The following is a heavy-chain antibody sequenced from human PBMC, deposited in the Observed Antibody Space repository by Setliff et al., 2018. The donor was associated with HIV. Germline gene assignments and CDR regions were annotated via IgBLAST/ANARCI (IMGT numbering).Heavy chain of an antibody. V-gene: IGHV3-48*01. CDR2: ISTSRSKTI. CDR3: AMSLGGSADY. D-gene: IGHD3-16*01. CDR1: GFTFSSYC. J-gene: IGHJ4*02. Sequence: GGSLRLSCAASGFTFSSYCMNWVRQAPGKGLEWVSYISTSRSKTIYHADSVKGRFTISRDDARNSVYLEMNNLRAEDTALYFCAMSLGGSADYWGQGTLVTVSS.